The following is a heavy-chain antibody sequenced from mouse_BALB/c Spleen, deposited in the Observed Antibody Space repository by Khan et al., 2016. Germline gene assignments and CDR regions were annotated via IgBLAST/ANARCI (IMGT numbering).Heavy chain of an antibody. Sequence: QIQLQQSGAELARPGASVKMSCKASGYTFTSYTMHWVKQRPGQGLEWMGYINPSSGNTNYNQKSNAKATFTADNSSSTAFMQLSSLTSEYSAVYYCSRSRGISVNSLFDYLVHGTTLTVSS. CDR1: GYTFTSYT. J-gene: IGHJ2*01. CDR3: SRSRGISVNSLFDY. V-gene: IGHV1-4*01. D-gene: IGHD3-3*01. CDR2: INPSSGNT.